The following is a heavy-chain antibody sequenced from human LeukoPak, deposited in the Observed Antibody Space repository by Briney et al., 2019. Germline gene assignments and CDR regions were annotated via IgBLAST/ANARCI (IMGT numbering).Heavy chain of an antibody. CDR2: LHTTGGT. D-gene: IGHD5-12*01. CDR3: ARYRYSGYDDAFDV. V-gene: IGHV4-4*07. J-gene: IGHJ3*01. CDR1: GGSISSYY. Sequence: SETLSLTCTVSGGSISSYYWSWIRQPAGKGLEWIGRLHTTGGTNYNPSFKSRLSISGDTSKNQFSPQLSSVTAADTAVYYCARYRYSGYDDAFDVWGQGTMVTVSS.